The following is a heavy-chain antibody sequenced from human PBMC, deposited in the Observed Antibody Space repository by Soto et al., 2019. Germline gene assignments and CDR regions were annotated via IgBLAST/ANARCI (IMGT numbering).Heavy chain of an antibody. D-gene: IGHD6-19*01. Sequence: QVQLVQSGAEVERPGASVRVSCKASGYTFTSYYMHWVRRAPGQGLEWMGIINPSGGSTTYAQKFQGRGTTTRDTYTSTVYMELSSLRSEDTAVYHCARAGSSGRRFDYWGQGTLVTVSS. J-gene: IGHJ4*02. CDR1: GYTFTSYY. V-gene: IGHV1-46*03. CDR3: ARAGSSGRRFDY. CDR2: INPSGGST.